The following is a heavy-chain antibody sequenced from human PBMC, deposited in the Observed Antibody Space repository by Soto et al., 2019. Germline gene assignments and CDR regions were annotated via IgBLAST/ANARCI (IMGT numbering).Heavy chain of an antibody. CDR2: ISFDENIN. J-gene: IGHJ3*01. CDR1: AFTFSSYA. Sequence: QVHLVESGGGVVQPGRSLRLSCAASAFTFSSYAMHWVRQAPGKGLEWVAVISFDENINYYADSVKERFTISSDNSKSTVSLHVTIPTGVDTAVSCCARQYYYDRTVYLRGSHFAMDVLGPG. CDR3: ARQYYYDRTVYLRGSHFAMDV. V-gene: IGHV3-30-3*01. D-gene: IGHD3-22*01.